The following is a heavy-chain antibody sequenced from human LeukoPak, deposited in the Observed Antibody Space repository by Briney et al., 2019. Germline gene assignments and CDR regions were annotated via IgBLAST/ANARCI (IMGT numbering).Heavy chain of an antibody. CDR1: SGSISSYY. Sequence: PSETLSLTCTVSSGSISSYYWSWIRQPPGKGLEWIGYIYHSGNTYYNPSLKSRVTISVDRSKNQFSLKLSSVTAADTAVYYCAREGLEMATLEGFDYWGQGTLVTVSS. CDR2: IYHSGNT. J-gene: IGHJ4*02. D-gene: IGHD5-24*01. V-gene: IGHV4-59*12. CDR3: AREGLEMATLEGFDY.